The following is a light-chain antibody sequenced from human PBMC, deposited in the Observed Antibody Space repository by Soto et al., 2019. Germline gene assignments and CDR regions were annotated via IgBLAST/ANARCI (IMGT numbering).Light chain of an antibody. V-gene: IGKV3-20*01. CDR3: KQYGTSPPYT. CDR1: QSVSSSN. Sequence: EIVLTQSPVTLYLSPGDRATLSCSASQSVSSSNLAWYQRKTGQAHRLLIYGTSSRATGIPDMFSGSGSGTDYPLTISRMEPEDFAVYYCKQYGTSPPYTFGQGTKLEIK. J-gene: IGKJ2*01. CDR2: GTS.